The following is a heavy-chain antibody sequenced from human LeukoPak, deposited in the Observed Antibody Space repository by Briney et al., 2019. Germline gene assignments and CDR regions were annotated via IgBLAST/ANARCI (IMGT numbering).Heavy chain of an antibody. V-gene: IGHV3-49*03. D-gene: IGHD3-22*01. Sequence: GGSLRLSCTASGFTFGDYAMNWFRQAPGKGLEWVGFIRSKTYGGTREYAASVKDRFTISRDDSKSIAYLQMNSLKTEDTAVYYCTRSYDSSGHYYGTEYFQHWGQGTLVTVSS. J-gene: IGHJ1*01. CDR2: IRSKTYGGTR. CDR3: TRSYDSSGHYYGTEYFQH. CDR1: GFTFGDYA.